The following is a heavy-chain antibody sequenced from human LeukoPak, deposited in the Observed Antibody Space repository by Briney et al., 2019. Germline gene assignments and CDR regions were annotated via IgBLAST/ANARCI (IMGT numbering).Heavy chain of an antibody. J-gene: IGHJ4*02. V-gene: IGHV4-59*01. CDR3: ARDSRGGGPDFDY. Sequence: SETLSLTCTVSGGSTDSYYYWSWIRQPPGKGLEWIGYIYYSGTATYYNPSLRSRVTISIDTSRNQFSLKLSSVTAADTAVYYCARDSRGGGPDFDYWGQGTLVTVSS. D-gene: IGHD3-16*01. CDR1: GGSTDSYYY. CDR2: IYYSGTA.